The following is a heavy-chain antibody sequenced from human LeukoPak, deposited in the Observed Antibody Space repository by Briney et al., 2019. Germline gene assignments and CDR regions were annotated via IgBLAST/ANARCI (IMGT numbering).Heavy chain of an antibody. Sequence: GGSLRLSCAASGFPFGSYAMTWVRQAPGKGLEWVSSISSSSSYIYYADSMKGRFTISRDDAKNSLYLQMNSLRAEDTAVYYCAGLVPAHFWGQGTLVTVSS. CDR1: GFPFGSYA. CDR2: ISSSSSYI. J-gene: IGHJ4*02. CDR3: AGLVPAHF. D-gene: IGHD2-2*01. V-gene: IGHV3-21*01.